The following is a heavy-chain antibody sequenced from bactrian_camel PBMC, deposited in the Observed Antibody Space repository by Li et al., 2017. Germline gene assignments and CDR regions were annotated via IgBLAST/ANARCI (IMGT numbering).Heavy chain of an antibody. CDR2: IYTGSGNT. CDR1: GYTYNRNC. D-gene: IGHD2*01. CDR3: AARGPYCYTKLSVRDFTY. V-gene: IGHV3S1*01. J-gene: IGHJ6*01. Sequence: HVQLVESGGGSVQAGGSLRLSCAAPGYTYNRNCMAWFRQAPGKEREGVARIYTGSGNTYYADSVKGRFTISQDNAKNTVYLQMNSLKPEDTAMYYCAARGPYCYTKLSVRDFTYWGQGTQVTVS.